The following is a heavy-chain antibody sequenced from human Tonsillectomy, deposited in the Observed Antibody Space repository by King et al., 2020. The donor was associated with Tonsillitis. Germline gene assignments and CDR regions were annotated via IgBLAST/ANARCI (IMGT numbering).Heavy chain of an antibody. Sequence: VQLVESGAEEKKPGESLRISCKASGYIFTNNWVTWVRQMPGKGLEWRGNIYPSESFSTYSPSFQGHVSISVDKSITTAYLQWSSLKALDTAMYYCATTVASSGFYFSDAFDIWGQGTMVTVSS. V-gene: IGHV5-10-1*01. J-gene: IGHJ3*02. CDR2: IYPSESFS. CDR1: GYIFTNNW. D-gene: IGHD3-22*01. CDR3: ATTVASSGFYFSDAFDI.